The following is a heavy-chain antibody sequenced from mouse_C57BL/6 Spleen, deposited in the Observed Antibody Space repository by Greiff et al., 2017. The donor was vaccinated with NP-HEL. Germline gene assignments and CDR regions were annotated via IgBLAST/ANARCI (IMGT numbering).Heavy chain of an antibody. J-gene: IGHJ1*03. V-gene: IGHV1-39*01. CDR1: GYSFTDYN. CDR2: INPNYGTT. D-gene: IGHD1-1*01. CDR3: AIDYGSSPHWYFDV. Sequence: VQLKQSGPELVKPGASVKISCKASGYSFTDYNMNWVKQSNGKSLEWIGVINPNYGTTSYNQKFKGKATLTVDQSSSTAYMQLNSLTSEDSAVYYCAIDYGSSPHWYFDVWGTGTTVTVSS.